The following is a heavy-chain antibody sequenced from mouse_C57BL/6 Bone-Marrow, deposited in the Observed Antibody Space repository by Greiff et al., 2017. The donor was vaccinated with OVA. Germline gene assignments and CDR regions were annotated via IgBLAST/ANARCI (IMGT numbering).Heavy chain of an antibody. J-gene: IGHJ3*01. D-gene: IGHD2-4*01. CDR3: ARRRFCYEYDGWFAY. CDR1: GYTFTSYW. V-gene: IGHV1-64*01. CDR2: IHPNSGST. Sequence: VQLQQPGAELVKPGASVKLSCKASGYTFTSYWMHWVKQRPGQGLEWIGMIHPNSGSTNYNEKFKSKATLTVDKSSSTAYMQLSSLTSEDSAVYYGARRRFCYEYDGWFAYGGQGTLVTVTA.